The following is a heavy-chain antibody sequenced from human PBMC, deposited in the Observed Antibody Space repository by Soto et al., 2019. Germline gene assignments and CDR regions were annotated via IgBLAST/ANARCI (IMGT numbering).Heavy chain of an antibody. CDR2: IYPGDSDT. V-gene: IGHV5-51*01. J-gene: IGHJ6*02. CDR1: GYTFTNYW. CDR3: AASIFYYGMDV. Sequence: GASLKISCKGSGYTFTNYWIGWVRQMPGKGQEWMGIIYPGDSDTKYNPSFQGQVTISADKSITTTYLPWSSLKASDTAIYYCAASIFYYGMDVWGQGTTVTVSS.